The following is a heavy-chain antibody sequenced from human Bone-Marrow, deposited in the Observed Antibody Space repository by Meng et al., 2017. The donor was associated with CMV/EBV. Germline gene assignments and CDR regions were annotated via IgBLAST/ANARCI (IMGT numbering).Heavy chain of an antibody. CDR2: IYHSGST. CDR1: AGSIGSHNW. CDR3: ARERGAGTFQGFDY. Sequence: VSAGSIGSHNWWHWVRQPPGKGLEWIGEIYHSGSTNYNPSLKSRVIISVDKSKNDFSLRLTSVTAADTAVYYCARERGAGTFQGFDYWGHGTLVTVSS. D-gene: IGHD3-10*01. J-gene: IGHJ4*01. V-gene: IGHV4-4*02.